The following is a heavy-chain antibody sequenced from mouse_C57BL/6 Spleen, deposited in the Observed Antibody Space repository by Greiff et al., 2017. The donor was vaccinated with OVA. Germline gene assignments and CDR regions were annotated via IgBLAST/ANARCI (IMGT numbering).Heavy chain of an antibody. J-gene: IGHJ2*01. Sequence: QVQLQQPGAELVRPGTSVKLSCKASGYTFTSYWMHWVQQRPGQGLEWIGVIDPSDSYTNYNQKFKGKATLTVDTSSSTAYMQHSSLTSEDSAGYYCAGSPSYSPDYWGQGTTLTVSS. CDR3: AGSPSYSPDY. V-gene: IGHV1-59*01. D-gene: IGHD2-12*01. CDR1: GYTFTSYW. CDR2: IDPSDSYT.